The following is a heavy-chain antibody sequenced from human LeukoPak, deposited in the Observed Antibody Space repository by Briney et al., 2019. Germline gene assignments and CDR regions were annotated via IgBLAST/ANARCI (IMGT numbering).Heavy chain of an antibody. V-gene: IGHV3-13*01. D-gene: IGHD1-26*01. Sequence: PGGSLRLSCAASGFTLSNFAMHWVRQATGKGLEWVSAIGTAGDTFYPGSVKGRFTISRENAKNSLYLQMNNLGAEDTAVYYCARQMTPHGNFDYWGQGTLVTVSS. CDR1: GFTLSNFA. CDR2: IGTAGDT. CDR3: ARQMTPHGNFDY. J-gene: IGHJ4*02.